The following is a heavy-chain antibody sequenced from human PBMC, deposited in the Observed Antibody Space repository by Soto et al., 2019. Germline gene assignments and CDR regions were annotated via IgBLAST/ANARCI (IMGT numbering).Heavy chain of an antibody. CDR2: IWYDGRNK. D-gene: IGHD2-15*01. J-gene: IGHJ6*02. CDR1: GFIFSSYG. V-gene: IGHV3-33*01. CDR3: ARDFNSCSGGNCYSDYYYGMDV. Sequence: GGSLRLSCGAFGFIFSSYGMHWVRQAPGKGLEWVAVIWYDGRNKYNADSVKGRFTISRDNSKNTLYLQMNSLRAEDTAVYYCARDFNSCSGGNCYSDYYYGMDVWGQGTTVTVSS.